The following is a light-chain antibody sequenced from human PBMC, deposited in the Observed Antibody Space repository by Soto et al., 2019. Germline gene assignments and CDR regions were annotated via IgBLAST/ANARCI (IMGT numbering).Light chain of an antibody. V-gene: IGLV1-44*01. Sequence: QSVLSQPPSASGTPGQRVTLSCSGSTSNIGSNYVSWYQQLPGTAPKLLTFSINQRPSGVPDRFSGSKSGTSASLAISGLQSEDEADYYCAVWDDSLNARVFAGGTKLTVL. CDR1: TSNIGSNY. J-gene: IGLJ3*02. CDR3: AVWDDSLNARV. CDR2: SIN.